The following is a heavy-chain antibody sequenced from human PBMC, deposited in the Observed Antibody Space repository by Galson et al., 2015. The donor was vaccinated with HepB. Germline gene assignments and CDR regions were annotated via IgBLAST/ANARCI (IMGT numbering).Heavy chain of an antibody. CDR1: GFTFSTYS. CDR2: ISKDGSNE. D-gene: IGHD5-12*01. V-gene: IGHV3-30*04. CDR3: ASIGSPGYDN. Sequence: SLRLSCAASGFTFSTYSMHWVRQAPGKGLEWVALISKDGSNEYYADSVKGRFTISRDNYEHTLYLQMNSLRTEDTALYYCASIGSPGYDNWDQGSLVIVSS. J-gene: IGHJ4*02.